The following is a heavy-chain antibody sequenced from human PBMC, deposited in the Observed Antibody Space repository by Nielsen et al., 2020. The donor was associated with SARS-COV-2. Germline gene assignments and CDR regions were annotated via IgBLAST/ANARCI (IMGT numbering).Heavy chain of an antibody. Sequence: SETLSLTCTVSGGSISRYYWSWIRQPPGKGLEWIGYIYYSGSNNYNPSLKSRVTISVDTSKNQFSLKLSSVTAADTAVYYCARDWLGYGSSTSCYMGYFDLWGRGTLVTVSS. CDR2: IYYSGSN. CDR3: ARDWLGYGSSTSCYMGYFDL. V-gene: IGHV4-59*01. CDR1: GGSISRYY. J-gene: IGHJ2*01. D-gene: IGHD2-2*01.